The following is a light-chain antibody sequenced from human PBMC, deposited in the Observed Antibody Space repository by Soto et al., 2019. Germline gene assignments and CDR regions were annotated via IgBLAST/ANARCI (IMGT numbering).Light chain of an antibody. Sequence: QSVLTQPPSASGSPGQSVTISCTGTSSDVGGYSFVSWYQQRPGKAPKLMIYDVTKRPSGVPDRFSASKAGNTASLNVSGLQAADDAHYFRSSYADTDRVIFGGGTKLTVL. V-gene: IGLV2-8*01. CDR1: SSDVGGYSF. CDR2: DVT. J-gene: IGLJ2*01. CDR3: SSYADTDRVI.